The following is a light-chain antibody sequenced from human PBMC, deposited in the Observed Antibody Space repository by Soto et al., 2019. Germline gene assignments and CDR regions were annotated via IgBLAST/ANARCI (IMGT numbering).Light chain of an antibody. V-gene: IGKV2-28*01. CDR2: LGS. J-gene: IGKJ1*01. CDR3: MQALQTPRT. Sequence: DIVMTQSPLSLPVTPGEPASISCRSSQSLLHSNGYNYLDWYLRKPGQSPQLLIYLGSNRASGVSDRFSGSGSGTDFTLKISRVEAEDVGVYYCMQALQTPRTFGQGTKVEIK. CDR1: QSLLHSNGYNY.